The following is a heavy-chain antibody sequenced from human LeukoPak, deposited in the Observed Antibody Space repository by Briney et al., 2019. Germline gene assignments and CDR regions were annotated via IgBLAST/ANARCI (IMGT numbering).Heavy chain of an antibody. CDR2: IYYSGST. V-gene: IGHV4-59*01. Sequence: SETLSLTCTVSGGSISSYYWSWIRQPPGKGLEWIGYIYYSGSTNYNPSLKSRVTISVDTSKNQFSLKPSSVTAADTAVYYCAREKYYYGSGSYGLSWFDPWGQGTLATVSS. J-gene: IGHJ5*02. D-gene: IGHD3-10*01. CDR3: AREKYYYGSGSYGLSWFDP. CDR1: GGSISSYY.